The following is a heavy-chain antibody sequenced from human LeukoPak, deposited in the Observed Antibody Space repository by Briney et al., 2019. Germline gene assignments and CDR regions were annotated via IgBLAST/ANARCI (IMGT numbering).Heavy chain of an antibody. V-gene: IGHV3-23*01. Sequence: GGSLRLSYAASGFTFSSYAMSWVRQAPGKGLEWVSAISGSGGSTYYADSVKGRFTISRDNSKNTLYLQMNSLRAEDTAVYYCAKAGAFGVVTYYFDYWGQGTLVTVSS. D-gene: IGHD3-3*01. CDR2: ISGSGGST. CDR1: GFTFSSYA. CDR3: AKAGAFGVVTYYFDY. J-gene: IGHJ4*02.